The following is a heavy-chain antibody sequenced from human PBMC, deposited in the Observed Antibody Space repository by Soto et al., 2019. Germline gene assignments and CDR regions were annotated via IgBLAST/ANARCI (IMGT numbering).Heavy chain of an antibody. D-gene: IGHD3-3*01. J-gene: IGHJ4*02. V-gene: IGHV4-39*01. CDR2: IYYSGST. CDR3: ARHEGLYDFWSGYYTPRFYFDY. Sequence: SETLSLTCTVSGGSISSSSYYWGWIRQPPGKGLEWIGSIYYSGSTYYNPSLKSRVTISVDTSKNQFSRKLSSVTAADTAVYYCARHEGLYDFWSGYYTPRFYFDYWGQGTLVTVSS. CDR1: GGSISSSSYY.